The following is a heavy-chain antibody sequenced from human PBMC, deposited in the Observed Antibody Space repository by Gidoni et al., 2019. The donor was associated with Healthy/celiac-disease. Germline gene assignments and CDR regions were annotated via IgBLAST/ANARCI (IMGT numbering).Heavy chain of an antibody. V-gene: IGHV1-69*01. CDR1: GGTFSIYA. CDR2: FIPILGTA. J-gene: IGHJ6*03. CDR3: ARAIYGGNSGGGGNYYYYYMDV. Sequence: QVQLVQSGAEVKKPGSSVKVSCQASGGTFSIYAISWVRQAPGQGLEWMGGFIPILGTANYAQKVQGRVTITADESTSTAYMELSSLRSEDTAVYYCARAIYGGNSGGGGNYYYYYMDVWGKGTTVTVSS. D-gene: IGHD4-17*01.